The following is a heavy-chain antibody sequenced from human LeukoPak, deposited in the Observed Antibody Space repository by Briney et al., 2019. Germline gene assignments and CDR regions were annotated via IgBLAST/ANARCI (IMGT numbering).Heavy chain of an antibody. CDR3: ARGVDSSSWDFDY. J-gene: IGHJ4*02. V-gene: IGHV1-2*06. CDR1: GYTFTGYY. Sequence: ASVKVSCKASGYTFTGYYMHWVRQAPGQGLEWMGRINPNSGGTNYAQKFQGSVTMTRDTSISTAYMEVSRLRSDDTAVYYCARGVDSSSWDFDYWGQGTLVTVPS. CDR2: INPNSGGT. D-gene: IGHD6-13*01.